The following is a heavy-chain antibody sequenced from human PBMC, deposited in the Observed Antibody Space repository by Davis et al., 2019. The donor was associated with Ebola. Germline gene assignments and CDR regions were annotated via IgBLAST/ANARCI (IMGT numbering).Heavy chain of an antibody. CDR1: GFTFSSYA. CDR2: ISYDGSNK. D-gene: IGHD6-19*01. J-gene: IGHJ4*02. V-gene: IGHV3-30*04. CDR3: AKDSLGIAVAGHFDY. Sequence: GESLKISCAASGFTFSSYAMHWVRQAPGKGLEWVAVISYDGSNKYYADSVKGRFTISRDNSKNTLYLQMNSLRGDDTAVYYCAKDSLGIAVAGHFDYWGQGTLVTVSS.